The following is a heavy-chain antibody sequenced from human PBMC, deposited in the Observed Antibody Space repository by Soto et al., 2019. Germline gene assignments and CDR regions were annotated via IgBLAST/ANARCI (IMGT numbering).Heavy chain of an antibody. J-gene: IGHJ4*02. CDR1: GFTFSTYA. Sequence: GGSLRLSCAPSGFTFSTYALSWVRQAPGKGLEWVSAISGSGRTTYYADSVKGRFTVSRDNSKNTLYLQLNSLRAEDTAVYYCAKEMGYTYAFFDSWGQGTQVTSPQ. V-gene: IGHV3-23*01. CDR3: AKEMGYTYAFFDS. D-gene: IGHD5-18*01. CDR2: ISGSGRTT.